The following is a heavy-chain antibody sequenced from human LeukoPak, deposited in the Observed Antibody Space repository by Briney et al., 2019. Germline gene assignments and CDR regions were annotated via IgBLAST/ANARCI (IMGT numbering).Heavy chain of an antibody. CDR1: GFTFSSYG. CDR2: IWYDGSNK. J-gene: IGHJ4*02. V-gene: IGHV3-30*02. CDR3: SKERPEEYYGSGSYFDY. Sequence: GGSLRLSCAASGFTFSSYGMHWVRQAPGKGLEWVAVIWYDGSNKYYADSVKGRFTISRDNSKYTVYLEMNSLRVEDTAMYYCSKERPEEYYGSGSYFDYWGQGTLVTVSS. D-gene: IGHD3-10*01.